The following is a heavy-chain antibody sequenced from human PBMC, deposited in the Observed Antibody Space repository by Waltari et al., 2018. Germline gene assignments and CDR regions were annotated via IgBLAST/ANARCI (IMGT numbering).Heavy chain of an antibody. J-gene: IGHJ4*02. D-gene: IGHD6-19*01. V-gene: IGHV4-34*01. Sequence: VQLQQWGAGLLKPSETLSLTCAVYGGSFSGYSWSWIRQPPGKGLEWIGEINHSGSTNYNPSLKSRVTISVDTSKNQFSLKLSSVTAADTAVYYCARGYSSGWYGTYFDYWGQGTLVTVSS. CDR2: INHSGST. CDR1: GGSFSGYS. CDR3: ARGYSSGWYGTYFDY.